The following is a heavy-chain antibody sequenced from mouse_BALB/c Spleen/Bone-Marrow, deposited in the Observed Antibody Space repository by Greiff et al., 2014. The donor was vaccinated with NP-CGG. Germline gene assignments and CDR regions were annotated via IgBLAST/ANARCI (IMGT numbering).Heavy chain of an antibody. CDR2: VDPANGNT. CDR1: GFNIKDTY. V-gene: IGHV14-3*02. Sequence: EVQLQQSGAELVKPGASVKLSCTASGFNIKDTYIHWVKQRPEQGLEWIGRVDPANGNTKYDQKFQDKATITAATSSNTAYLHLSILTSEATAVYYCSRSRYYGSSGWDYWGQGTSVTVSS. D-gene: IGHD1-1*01. CDR3: SRSRYYGSSGWDY. J-gene: IGHJ4*01.